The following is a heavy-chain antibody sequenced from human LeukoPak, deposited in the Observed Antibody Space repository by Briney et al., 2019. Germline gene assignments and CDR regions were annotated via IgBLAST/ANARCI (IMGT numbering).Heavy chain of an antibody. J-gene: IGHJ4*02. CDR3: ARRGYSSSWYVDY. V-gene: IGHV4-34*01. CDR1: GGSFSGYY. D-gene: IGHD6-13*01. CDR2: INHSGST. Sequence: SETPSLTCAVYGGSFSGYYWSWIRQPPGKGLEWIGEINHSGSTNYNPSLKSRVTISVDTSKNQFSLKLSSVTAADTAVYYCARRGYSSSWYVDYWGQGTLVTVSS.